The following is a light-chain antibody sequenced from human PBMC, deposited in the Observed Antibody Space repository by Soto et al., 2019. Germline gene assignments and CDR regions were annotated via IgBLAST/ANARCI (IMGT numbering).Light chain of an antibody. Sequence: EIVLTQSPATLSLSPGERATLSCRAIQSVSSGYLAWYQQKPGQPPRVLIYETSSRATGIPDRFSGSGSGTDFTLTISSLEPEDFAVYYCQQYGSSPPVTFGPGTKVDIK. V-gene: IGKV3-20*01. CDR1: QSVSSGY. CDR2: ETS. J-gene: IGKJ3*01. CDR3: QQYGSSPPVT.